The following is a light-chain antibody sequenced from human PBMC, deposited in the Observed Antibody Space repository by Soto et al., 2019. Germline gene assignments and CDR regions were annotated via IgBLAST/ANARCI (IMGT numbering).Light chain of an antibody. CDR3: SSFTSRFTFV. V-gene: IGLV2-14*01. CDR2: EVT. J-gene: IGLJ1*01. Sequence: QSARAQPASVSGSPGQSISISCTGTRSDVGAYNYVSWYQQHPGKAPKLMISEVTNRPSGVSDRFSGSKSGNTASLTISGLQAEDEADYYCSSFTSRFTFVFGTGTKVTV. CDR1: RSDVGAYNY.